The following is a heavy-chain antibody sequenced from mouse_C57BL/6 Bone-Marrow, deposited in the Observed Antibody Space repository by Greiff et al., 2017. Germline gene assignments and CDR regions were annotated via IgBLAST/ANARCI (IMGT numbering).Heavy chain of an antibody. CDR1: GYAFSSSW. Sequence: VQLQQSGPELVKPGASVKISCKASGYAFSSSWMNWVKQRPGKGLEWIGRIYPGDGDTNYNGKFKGKATLTADKSSSTAYMQLSSLTSEDSAVYFCARPYYGSRYYFDYWGQGTTLTVSS. D-gene: IGHD1-1*01. J-gene: IGHJ2*01. CDR2: IYPGDGDT. CDR3: ARPYYGSRYYFDY. V-gene: IGHV1-82*01.